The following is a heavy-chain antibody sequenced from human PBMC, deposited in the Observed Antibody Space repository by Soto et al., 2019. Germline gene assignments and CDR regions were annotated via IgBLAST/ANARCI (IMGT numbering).Heavy chain of an antibody. CDR2: ISGSGSST. V-gene: IGHV3-23*01. CDR1: GFTFSSYA. Sequence: GGSLRLCCAASGFTFSSYAMSWVRQAPGKGLEWVSAISGSGSSTYYADSVKGRFTISRDNAKNSLYLQMNSLRAEDTAVYYCARVLTYYDILTGYYPLDYWGQGTLVTVSS. CDR3: ARVLTYYDILTGYYPLDY. D-gene: IGHD3-9*01. J-gene: IGHJ4*02.